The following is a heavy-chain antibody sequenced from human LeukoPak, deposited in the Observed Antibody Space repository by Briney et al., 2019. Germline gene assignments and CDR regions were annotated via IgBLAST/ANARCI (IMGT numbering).Heavy chain of an antibody. Sequence: PGESLRLSCAVSGFTVNSNYMTWVRQAPGKGLEWVSVIYSGGNTYYADSVKGRFTISRHNSKNTLYLQMNSLRTEDTAVYYCARVSRGQLIHAFDIWGQGTMVTVSS. J-gene: IGHJ3*02. CDR3: ARVSRGQLIHAFDI. CDR1: GFTVNSNY. V-gene: IGHV3-53*04. CDR2: IYSGGNT. D-gene: IGHD6-13*01.